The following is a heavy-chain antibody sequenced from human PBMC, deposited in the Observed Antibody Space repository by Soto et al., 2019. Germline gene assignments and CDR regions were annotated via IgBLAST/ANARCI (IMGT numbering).Heavy chain of an antibody. CDR2: RNPNSGNT. Sequence: QVQLVQSGAEVKKPGASVKVSCKASGYTFTSYDINWVRQATGQGLEWMGWRNPNSGNTGYAQKFQGRVTMTRNTSISTAYMELSSLRSEDTAVYYCARGPSYYDILTGYPYYYYYGMDVWGQGTTVTVSS. CDR3: ARGPSYYDILTGYPYYYYYGMDV. J-gene: IGHJ6*02. D-gene: IGHD3-9*01. V-gene: IGHV1-8*01. CDR1: GYTFTSYD.